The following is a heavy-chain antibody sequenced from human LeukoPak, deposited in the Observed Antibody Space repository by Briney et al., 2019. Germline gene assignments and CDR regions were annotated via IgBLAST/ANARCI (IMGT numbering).Heavy chain of an antibody. Sequence: GGSLRLSCAASGFTFSNYGMNWVRQAPGKGLEWVSSISSSSTYIYYADSVKGRFTISRDNAKNSLYLQMNSLRAEDTTVYYCAKSSGWNYYYYYMDVWGKGTTVIASS. D-gene: IGHD6-19*01. CDR2: ISSSSTYI. J-gene: IGHJ6*03. CDR3: AKSSGWNYYYYYMDV. CDR1: GFTFSNYG. V-gene: IGHV3-21*01.